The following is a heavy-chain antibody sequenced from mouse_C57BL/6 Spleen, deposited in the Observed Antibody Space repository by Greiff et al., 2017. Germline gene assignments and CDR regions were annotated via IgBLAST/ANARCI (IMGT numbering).Heavy chain of an antibody. CDR2: INPNNGGT. Sequence: EVQLQQSGPELVKPGASVKIPCKASGYTFTDYNMDWVKQSHGKSLEWIGDINPNNGGTIYNQKFKGKATLTVDKSSSTAYMELRSLTSEDTAVYYCAREGKAGYYAMDYWGQGTSVTVSS. V-gene: IGHV1-18*01. CDR3: AREGKAGYYAMDY. J-gene: IGHJ4*01. CDR1: GYTFTDYN. D-gene: IGHD2-1*01.